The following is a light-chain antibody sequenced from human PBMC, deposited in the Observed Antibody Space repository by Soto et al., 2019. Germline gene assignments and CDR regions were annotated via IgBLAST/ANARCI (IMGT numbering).Light chain of an antibody. Sequence: EIVLTQSPGSLSLSPGVRATLSCRASQSVDSSFFAWYQQKPGQAPRLLIYGASNRATGIPDRFSGRGSGTDFTLTITGLEPEDFAVYYCQQYVSSVTFGQGTKVEIK. CDR1: QSVDSSF. J-gene: IGKJ1*01. CDR2: GAS. V-gene: IGKV3-20*01. CDR3: QQYVSSVT.